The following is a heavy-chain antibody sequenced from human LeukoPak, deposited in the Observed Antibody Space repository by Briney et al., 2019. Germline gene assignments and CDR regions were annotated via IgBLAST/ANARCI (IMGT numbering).Heavy chain of an antibody. CDR2: IYYSGST. J-gene: IGHJ5*02. D-gene: IGHD3-3*01. Sequence: SETLSLTCTVSGGSISSSSYYWGWIRQPPGKGLEWIGSIYYSGSTYYNPSLKSRVTISVDTSKNQFPLKLSSVTAADTAVYYCARVTLSDFWSGYYTDAAIDPWGQGTLVTVSS. CDR1: GGSISSSSYY. CDR3: ARVTLSDFWSGYYTDAAIDP. V-gene: IGHV4-39*06.